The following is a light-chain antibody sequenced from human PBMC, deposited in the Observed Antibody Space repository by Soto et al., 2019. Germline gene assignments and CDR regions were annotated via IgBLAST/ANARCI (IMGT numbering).Light chain of an antibody. CDR1: QSISSW. CDR2: DAS. Sequence: DIQMTQSPSTLSASVGDRVTITCRASQSISSWLAWYQQKPGKAPKLLIYDASSLESGVPSRFSGSGSGTEFTLTISSLQPDDFATYYCQQYNSYSPKTFGGGTKVDNK. CDR3: QQYNSYSPKT. J-gene: IGKJ4*01. V-gene: IGKV1-5*01.